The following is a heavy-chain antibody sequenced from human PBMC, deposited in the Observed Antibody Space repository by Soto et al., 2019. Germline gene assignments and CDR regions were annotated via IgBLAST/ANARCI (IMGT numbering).Heavy chain of an antibody. D-gene: IGHD1-20*01. J-gene: IGHJ6*02. CDR3: ARDRAGDNWNHYYYYGMDV. CDR2: IYYSGST. Sequence: SETLSLTCTVSGGSVSIGSYYWSLILQPPGKGLEWIGYIYYSGSTNYNPSLKSRVTISVDTSKNQFSLKLSSVTAADTAVYYCARDRAGDNWNHYYYYGMDVWGQGTTVTVSS. V-gene: IGHV4-61*01. CDR1: GGSVSIGSYY.